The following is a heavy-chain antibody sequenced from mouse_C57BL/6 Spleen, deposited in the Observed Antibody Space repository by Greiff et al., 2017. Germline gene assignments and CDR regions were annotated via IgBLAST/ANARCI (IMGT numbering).Heavy chain of an antibody. V-gene: IGHV1-15*01. CDR2: IDPETGGT. Sequence: QVQLQQSGAELVRPGASVTLSCKASGYTFTDYEMHWVKQTPVHGLEWIGAIDPETGGTAYNQKFKGKAILTADKSSSTAYMELRSLTSEDAAVYYCTRTLRVYAMDYWGQGTSVTVSS. CDR3: TRTLRVYAMDY. D-gene: IGHD1-1*01. J-gene: IGHJ4*01. CDR1: GYTFTDYE.